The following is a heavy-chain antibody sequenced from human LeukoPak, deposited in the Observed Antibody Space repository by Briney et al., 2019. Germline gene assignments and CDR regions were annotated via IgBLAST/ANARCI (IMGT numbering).Heavy chain of an antibody. V-gene: IGHV1-69*04. CDR3: ARGGSGTKSMDV. Sequence: GASVKVSCKASGYTFTSYGISWVRQAPGQGLEWMGRIIPILGIANYAQKFQGRVTITADKSTSTAYMELSSLRSEDTAVYYCARGGSGTKSMDVWGQGTTVTVSS. D-gene: IGHD3-10*01. CDR2: IIPILGIA. J-gene: IGHJ6*02. CDR1: GYTFTSYG.